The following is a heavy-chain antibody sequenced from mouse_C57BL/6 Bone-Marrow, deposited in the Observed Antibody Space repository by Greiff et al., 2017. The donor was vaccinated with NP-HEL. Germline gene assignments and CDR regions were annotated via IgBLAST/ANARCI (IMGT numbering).Heavy chain of an antibody. CDR3: ARYPLDSSGYWCAY. V-gene: IGHV1-52*01. Sequence: QVQLQQPGAELVRPGSSVKLSCKASGYTFTSYWMHWVKQRPIQGLEWIGNIDPSDSETHYNQKFKDKATLTVDKSSSTAYMQLSSLTSEDSAVYYCARYPLDSSGYWCAYWGQGTLVTVSA. CDR1: GYTFTSYW. J-gene: IGHJ3*01. D-gene: IGHD3-2*02. CDR2: IDPSDSET.